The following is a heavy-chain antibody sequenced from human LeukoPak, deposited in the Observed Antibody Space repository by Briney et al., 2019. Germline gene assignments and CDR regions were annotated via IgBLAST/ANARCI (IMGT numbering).Heavy chain of an antibody. CDR3: ARRMPGTTSDI. CDR1: GGSNSSYY. J-gene: IGHJ3*02. Sequence: PSETLSLTCTVSGGSNSSYYFSWIRQPPGKGLECIGYIPYSGSTNYNPSLKSRVTISVDTSKNQFSLKLSSVTAADTAMYYCARRMPGTTSDIWGQGTMVTVSS. D-gene: IGHD1-1*01. V-gene: IGHV4-59*08. CDR2: IPYSGST.